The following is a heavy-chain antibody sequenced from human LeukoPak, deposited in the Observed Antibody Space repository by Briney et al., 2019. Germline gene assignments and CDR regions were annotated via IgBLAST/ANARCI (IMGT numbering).Heavy chain of an antibody. CDR1: GGSISSGSYY. CDR2: IYTSGST. D-gene: IGHD2-15*01. V-gene: IGHV4-61*02. Sequence: SETLSLTCTVSGGSISSGSYYWSWIRQPAGKGLEWIGRIYTSGSTNYNPSLKSRVTISVDPSKNQFSLKLSSVTAADTAVYYCARDSVVVAAATWRDALDIWGQGTMVTVSS. CDR3: ARDSVVVAAATWRDALDI. J-gene: IGHJ3*02.